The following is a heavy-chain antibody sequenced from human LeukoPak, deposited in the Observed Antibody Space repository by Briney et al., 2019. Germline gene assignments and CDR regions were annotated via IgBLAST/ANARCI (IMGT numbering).Heavy chain of an antibody. D-gene: IGHD2-21*01. CDR3: ARDLAYCGGDCYLDLFDY. CDR1: GYTFTGYY. CDR2: INPNSGDT. V-gene: IGHV1-2*02. Sequence: ASVKVSCKASGYTFTGYYMHWVRQAPGQGLEWMGWINPNSGDTNYSQKFQGRVTMTRDTSISTAYMELRSLRSDDTAVYYCARDLAYCGGDCYLDLFDYWGQGTLVTVSS. J-gene: IGHJ4*02.